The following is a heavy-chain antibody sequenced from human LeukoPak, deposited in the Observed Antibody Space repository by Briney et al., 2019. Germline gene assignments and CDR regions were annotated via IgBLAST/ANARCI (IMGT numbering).Heavy chain of an antibody. J-gene: IGHJ4*02. Sequence: GASVKVSCKASGGTVSSYAISWVRQATGQGLEWMGRIIPILGIANYAQKFQGRVTITADKSTSTAYMELSSLRSEDTAVYYCARDDTDSSGCEYVPIFDYWGQGTLVTVSS. CDR1: GGTVSSYA. CDR2: IIPILGIA. D-gene: IGHD3-22*01. CDR3: ARDDTDSSGCEYVPIFDY. V-gene: IGHV1-69*04.